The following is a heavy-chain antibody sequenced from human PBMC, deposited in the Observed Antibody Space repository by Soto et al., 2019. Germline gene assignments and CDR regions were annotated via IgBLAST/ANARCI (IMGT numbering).Heavy chain of an antibody. V-gene: IGHV3-74*01. CDR2: INGDGSST. D-gene: IGHD3-10*01. CDR1: GFSFSTYW. J-gene: IGHJ4*02. CDR3: VRDYGGPPY. Sequence: LRLSCAASGFSFSTYWMHWVRQTPGKGLMWVSRINGDGSSTSYADSVKGRFTISRDNAKNTLYLQMNSLRVEDTAVYYCVRDYGGPPYWGQGTLVTVSS.